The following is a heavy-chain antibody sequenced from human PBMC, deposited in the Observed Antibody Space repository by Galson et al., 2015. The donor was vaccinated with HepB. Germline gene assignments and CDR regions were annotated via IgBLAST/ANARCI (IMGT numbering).Heavy chain of an antibody. D-gene: IGHD1-1*01. Sequence: SLRLSCAASGLTFSRNAMSWVRQAPGKGLEWVSSLTGSSDITNIADSAKGRFSISRDNSKNTLYLQMNSLRVEDTAFYYCARTTWRDKNWPIFDPWGQGTLVIVSS. J-gene: IGHJ5*02. CDR3: ARTTWRDKNWPIFDP. CDR1: GLTFSRNA. CDR2: LTGSSDIT. V-gene: IGHV3-23*01.